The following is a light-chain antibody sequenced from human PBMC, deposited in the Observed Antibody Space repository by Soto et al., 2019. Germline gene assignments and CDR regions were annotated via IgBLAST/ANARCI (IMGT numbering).Light chain of an antibody. CDR1: QSVSNNY. V-gene: IGKV3-20*01. CDR2: GAS. CDR3: QQSYSTPSIT. J-gene: IGKJ5*01. Sequence: EIVLTQSPGTLSLSPGERATLSSRASQSVSNNYLAWYQQKPGQAPRLLIYGASNRATGIPDRFSGSGSGTDFTLTISRLEPEDFATYYCQQSYSTPSITFGQGTRLEI.